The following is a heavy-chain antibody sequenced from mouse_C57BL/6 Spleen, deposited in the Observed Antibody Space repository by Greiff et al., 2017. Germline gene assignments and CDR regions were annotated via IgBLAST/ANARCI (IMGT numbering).Heavy chain of an antibody. D-gene: IGHD1-1*01. CDR3: ARAATVVATGGYFDV. J-gene: IGHJ1*03. Sequence: VQLQQSGAELARPGASVKLSCKASGYTFTSYGISWVKQRTGQGLEWIGEIYPRSGNTYYNEKFKGKATLTADKSSSTAYMELRSLTSEDSAVYFCARAATVVATGGYFDVWGTGTTVTVSS. V-gene: IGHV1-81*01. CDR1: GYTFTSYG. CDR2: IYPRSGNT.